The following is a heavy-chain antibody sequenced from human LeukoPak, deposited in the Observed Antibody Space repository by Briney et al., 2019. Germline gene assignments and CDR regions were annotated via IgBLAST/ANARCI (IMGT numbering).Heavy chain of an antibody. CDR1: GITLSDYY. CDR3: ARDPLTLYNYYMDV. Sequence: GGSLRLSCAASGITLSDYYVTWIRQAPGKGLNWVSYISSSGSAIYYADSVRGRFTISRDNAKNSLYLQMNSLRAEDTAVYYCARDPLTLYNYYMDVWGKGTTVTVSS. J-gene: IGHJ6*03. CDR2: ISSSGSAI. D-gene: IGHD3-9*01. V-gene: IGHV3-11*04.